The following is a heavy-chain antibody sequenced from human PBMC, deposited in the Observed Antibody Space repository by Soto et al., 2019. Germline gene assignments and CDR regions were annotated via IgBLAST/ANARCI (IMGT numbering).Heavy chain of an antibody. J-gene: IGHJ4*02. CDR3: TKVGGTSLPPIPVDY. CDR1: GFTFSSYA. D-gene: IGHD2-2*02. CDR2: ISGSGDNT. Sequence: EVQLLESGGGLVQPGGSLRLSCAASGFTFSSYAMNWVRQAPGKGLGWVSTISGSGDNTYYADSVKGRFTISRDNSKNTLYLQMNSLRAEDTALYYCTKVGGTSLPPIPVDYWGQGTQVTVS. V-gene: IGHV3-23*01.